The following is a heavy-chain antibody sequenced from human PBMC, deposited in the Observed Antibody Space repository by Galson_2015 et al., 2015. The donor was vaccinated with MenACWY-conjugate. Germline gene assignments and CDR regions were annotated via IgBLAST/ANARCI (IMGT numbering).Heavy chain of an antibody. D-gene: IGHD3-3*02. J-gene: IGHJ4*02. CDR2: MYYSGSA. Sequence: SINSYYWSWIRQPPGQGLEWIGYMYYSGSANYNPSLKSRVTISVDTSKNQFSLTMTSVTAADTAVYYCARGVNLASMAGYWGQGTLVTVSS. CDR3: ARGVNLASMAGY. CDR1: SINSYY. V-gene: IGHV4-59*01.